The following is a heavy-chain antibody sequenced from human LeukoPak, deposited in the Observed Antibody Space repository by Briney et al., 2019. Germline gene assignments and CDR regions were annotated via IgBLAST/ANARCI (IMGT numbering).Heavy chain of an antibody. V-gene: IGHV3-21*04. CDR1: GFTFSSYS. CDR2: ISSSSSSYI. J-gene: IGHJ4*02. D-gene: IGHD6-25*01. CDR3: AKVSKRKSPDY. Sequence: GGSLRLSCAASGFTFSSYSMNWVRQAPGKGLEWVSSISSSSSSYIYYADSVKGRFTISRDNSKNTLYLQMNSLRAEDTAVYYCAKVSKRKSPDYWGQGTLVTVSS.